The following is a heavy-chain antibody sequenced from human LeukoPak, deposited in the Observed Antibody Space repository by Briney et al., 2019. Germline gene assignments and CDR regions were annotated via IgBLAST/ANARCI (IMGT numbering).Heavy chain of an antibody. J-gene: IGHJ4*02. CDR3: SGGLEGTVTTGDY. CDR2: INHSGST. V-gene: IGHV4-34*01. D-gene: IGHD4-17*01. CDR1: GGSFSGYY. Sequence: SETLSLTCAVYGGSFSGYYWSWIRQPPGKGLEWIGEINHSGSTNYNPSLKSRVTISVDTSKNQFSLKLSSVTAADTAGFYFSGGLEGTVTTGDYWGQGTLVTVSS.